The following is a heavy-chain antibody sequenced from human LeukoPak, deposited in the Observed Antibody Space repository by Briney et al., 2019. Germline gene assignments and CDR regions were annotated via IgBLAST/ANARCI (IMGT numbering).Heavy chain of an antibody. CDR1: GGSFSGYY. CDR2: INHSGST. CDR3: ARLNMVRGPYGMDV. V-gene: IGHV4-34*01. D-gene: IGHD3-10*01. J-gene: IGHJ6*02. Sequence: SEILSLACAVYGGSFSGYYWSWIRQPPGKGLEWIGEINHSGSTNYNPSLKSRVTISVDTSKNQFSLKLSSVTAADTAVYYCARLNMVRGPYGMDVWGQGTTVTVSS.